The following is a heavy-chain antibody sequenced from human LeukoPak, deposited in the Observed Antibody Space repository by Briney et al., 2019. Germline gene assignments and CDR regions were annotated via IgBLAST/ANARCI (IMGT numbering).Heavy chain of an antibody. D-gene: IGHD4/OR15-4a*01. J-gene: IGHJ4*02. CDR2: IKQDGNEK. CDR3: ARDTLGEGEDANYAVYYFDY. CDR1: GFRFNTFW. V-gene: IGHV3-7*01. Sequence: GGSLRLSCAASGFRFNTFWMSWVRQAPGKGLEWVANIKQDGNEKYYADSVKGRFTISRDDGKNSLDLQMNSLRADDTAFYYCARDTLGEGEDANYAVYYFDYWGQGTVVTVSS.